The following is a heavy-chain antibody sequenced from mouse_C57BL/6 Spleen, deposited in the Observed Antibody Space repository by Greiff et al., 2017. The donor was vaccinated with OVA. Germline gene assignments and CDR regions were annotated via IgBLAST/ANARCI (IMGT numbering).Heavy chain of an antibody. CDR2: INPNNGGT. Sequence: EVQVVESGPELVKPGASVKIPCKASGYTFTDYNMDWVKQSHGKSLEWIGDINPNNGGTIYNQKFKGKATLTVDKSSSTAYMELRSLTSEDTAVYYCARSSPHDGYYAMDYWGQGTSVTVSS. CDR1: GYTFTDYN. CDR3: ARSSPHDGYYAMDY. J-gene: IGHJ4*01. V-gene: IGHV1-18*01. D-gene: IGHD2-3*01.